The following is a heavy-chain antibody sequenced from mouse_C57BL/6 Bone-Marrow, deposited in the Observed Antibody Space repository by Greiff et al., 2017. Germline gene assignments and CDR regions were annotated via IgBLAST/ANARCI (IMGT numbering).Heavy chain of an antibody. Sequence: QVQLQQSGPELVKPGASVKISCKASGYAFSSSWMNWVKQRPGKGLEWIGRIYPGDGDTNYNGKFTGKATLTADKSSSTAYMQLSSLTSEDSAVYFCAIGGIYYVNSAWCAYGGQGTLVTVSA. V-gene: IGHV1-82*01. CDR3: AIGGIYYVNSAWCAY. CDR1: GYAFSSSW. CDR2: IYPGDGDT. D-gene: IGHD2-1*01. J-gene: IGHJ3*01.